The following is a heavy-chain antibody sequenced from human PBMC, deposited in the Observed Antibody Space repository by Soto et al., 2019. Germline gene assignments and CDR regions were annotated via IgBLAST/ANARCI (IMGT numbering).Heavy chain of an antibody. CDR3: ARQIYDSDTGPNFQYYFDS. J-gene: IGHJ4*02. D-gene: IGHD3-22*01. Sequence: VESLKISCNGSEYSFAGYWITWVRQKQGKGLEWMGRIDPSDSQTYYSPSFRGHVTISVTKSITTVFLQWSSLRASDTAMYYCARQIYDSDTGPNFQYYFDSWGQGPPVTVSS. CDR2: IDPSDSQT. V-gene: IGHV5-10-1*01. CDR1: EYSFAGYW.